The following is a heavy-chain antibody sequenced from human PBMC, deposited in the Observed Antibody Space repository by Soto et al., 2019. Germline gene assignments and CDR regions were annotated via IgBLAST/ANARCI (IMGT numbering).Heavy chain of an antibody. Sequence: QVQLLQSGAEVKKPGASVKVSCKASGYTFTNYGITWVRQAPGQGLEWMGWISAYNGDTHYTQRLQGRVTMTTDTPPRTAYMELRARRPKDTAVYNCARVRQLAGYFSYPMHAGAKGTPVTVS. CDR1: GYTFTNYG. CDR3: ARVRQLAGYFSYPMHA. V-gene: IGHV1-18*01. J-gene: IGHJ6*03. CDR2: ISAYNGDT. D-gene: IGHD6-6*01.